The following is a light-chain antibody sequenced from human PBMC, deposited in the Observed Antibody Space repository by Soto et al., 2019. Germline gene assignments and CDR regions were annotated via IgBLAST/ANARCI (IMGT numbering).Light chain of an antibody. CDR1: SSDVGYYDY. CDR2: EVT. V-gene: IGLV2-14*01. J-gene: IGLJ1*01. Sequence: QSALTQPPSASGFPGQSVTISCTGTSSDVGYYDYVSWYQQHPGKAPKLVIYEVTNRPSGVSNRFSGSKSGNTASLTISGLQAEDEADYYCSSFTSDITYVFGTGTQLTVL. CDR3: SSFTSDITYV.